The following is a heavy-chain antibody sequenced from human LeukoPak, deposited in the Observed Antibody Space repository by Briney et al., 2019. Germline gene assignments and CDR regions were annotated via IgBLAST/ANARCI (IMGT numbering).Heavy chain of an antibody. CDR2: INPSGGST. V-gene: IGHV1-46*01. CDR3: ARGFIGSQGGD. Sequence: ASVKVSCKASGGTFSSYAISWVRQAPGQGLEWMGIINPSGGSTSYAQKFQGRVTMTRDTSTSTVYMELSSLRSEDTAVYYCARGFIGSQGGDWGQGTLVTVSS. CDR1: GGTFSSYA. J-gene: IGHJ4*02. D-gene: IGHD3-16*02.